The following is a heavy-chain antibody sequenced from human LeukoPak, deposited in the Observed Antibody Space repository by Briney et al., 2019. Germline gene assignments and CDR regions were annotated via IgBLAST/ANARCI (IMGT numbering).Heavy chain of an antibody. V-gene: IGHV3-20*04. D-gene: IGHD2-21*01. Sequence: PGGSLRLSCAASGFTLDDYGMSLVRQAPGKGLEGVSGINWNGGSTGYADSVKGRFTISRDNAKNSPYLQMNSLRAEDTALYYSARHGHIVVAISFAYSGQGNLVTVSS. CDR3: ARHGHIVVAISFAY. CDR2: INWNGGST. J-gene: IGHJ4*02. CDR1: GFTLDDYG.